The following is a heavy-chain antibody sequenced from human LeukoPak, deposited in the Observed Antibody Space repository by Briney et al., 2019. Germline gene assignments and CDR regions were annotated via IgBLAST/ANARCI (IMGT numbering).Heavy chain of an antibody. CDR3: ARAVWDSSGHLFDY. Sequence: GGSLRLSCAASGFTFSPYSMNWVRQAPGKGLEWVSCISSSSSYIYYADSVKGRFTIYRDNAKKSLYLQLNSLRAEDTAVYYCARAVWDSSGHLFDYWGQGTLVTVSS. CDR1: GFTFSPYS. CDR2: ISSSSSYI. V-gene: IGHV3-21*01. J-gene: IGHJ4*02. D-gene: IGHD3-22*01.